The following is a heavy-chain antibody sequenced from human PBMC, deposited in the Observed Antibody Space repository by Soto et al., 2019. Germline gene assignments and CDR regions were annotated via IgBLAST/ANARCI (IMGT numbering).Heavy chain of an antibody. V-gene: IGHV1-18*01. CDR3: ARGRDIVATTNYGMDV. D-gene: IGHD5-12*01. Sequence: GASVKVSCKASGYTFTNYGISWVRQAPGQGLEWMGWINVYNGNTKYAQKFQGRVTITADESTSTAYMELSSLRSEDTAVYYCARGRDIVATTNYGMDVWGQGTTVTVSS. J-gene: IGHJ6*02. CDR2: INVYNGNT. CDR1: GYTFTNYG.